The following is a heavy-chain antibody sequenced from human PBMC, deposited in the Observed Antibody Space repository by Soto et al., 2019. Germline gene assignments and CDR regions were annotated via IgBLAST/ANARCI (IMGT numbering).Heavy chain of an antibody. CDR3: ANALRFTFTTGYSMDV. CDR2: ISGSGST. Sequence: EVQLLESGGGLVQPGGSMRLSCAASGFTVSSYAMSWVRQAPGKGLEWVSVISGSGSTYSADSVKGRFTISRDSSKNMVYLQMNSLRPEDTAVYYCANALRFTFTTGYSMDVWVRGTTGTFSS. V-gene: IGHV3-23*01. J-gene: IGHJ6*03. CDR1: GFTVSSYA. D-gene: IGHD3-16*01.